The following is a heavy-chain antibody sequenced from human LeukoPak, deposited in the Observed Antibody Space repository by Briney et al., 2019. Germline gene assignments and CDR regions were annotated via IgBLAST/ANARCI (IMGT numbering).Heavy chain of an antibody. CDR3: ARVGPAGTTIGYYYYYMDV. V-gene: IGHV1-69*02. D-gene: IGHD1-7*01. CDR2: IIPILGIA. CDR1: GGTFSSYT. Sequence: SVKVSCKASGGTFSSYTISWVRQAPGQGLEWMGRIIPILGIANYAQKFQGRVTITADKSTSTAHMELSSLRSEDTAVYYCARVGPAGTTIGYYYYYMDVWGKGTTVTVSS. J-gene: IGHJ6*03.